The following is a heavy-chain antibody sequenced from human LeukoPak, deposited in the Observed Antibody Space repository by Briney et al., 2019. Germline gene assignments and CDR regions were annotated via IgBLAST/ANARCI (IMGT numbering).Heavy chain of an antibody. CDR2: ISNSGDAT. D-gene: IGHD1-1*01. CDR3: AKAPPYTKYFDY. V-gene: IGHV3-23*01. J-gene: IGHJ4*02. Sequence: GGSLRLSCAGSGFIFSNYAMSWVRQAPGQGLEWVSTISNSGDATFYADAVKGRFTISRDNSKNTLYLQMYSLRAEETAIYYCAKAPPYTKYFDYWGQGTLLTVSS. CDR1: GFIFSNYA.